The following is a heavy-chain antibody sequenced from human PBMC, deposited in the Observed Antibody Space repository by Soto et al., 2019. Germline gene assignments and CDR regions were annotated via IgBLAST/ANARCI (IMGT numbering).Heavy chain of an antibody. Sequence: PPETLSHTCTVSGGSISSGGYYWSWIRQHPGKGLEWIGYIYYSGSTYYNPSLKSRVTISVDTSKNQFSLKLSSVTAADTAVYYCARESGIPIFGVVTPWGQGTLVTVSS. V-gene: IGHV4-31*03. CDR2: IYYSGST. D-gene: IGHD3-3*01. CDR3: ARESGIPIFGVVTP. CDR1: GGSISSGGYY. J-gene: IGHJ5*02.